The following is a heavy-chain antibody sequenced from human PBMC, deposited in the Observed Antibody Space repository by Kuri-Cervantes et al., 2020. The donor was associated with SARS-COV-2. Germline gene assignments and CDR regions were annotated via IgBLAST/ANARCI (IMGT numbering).Heavy chain of an antibody. Sequence: LRLSCAVSGASISSGGYYWSWIRQHPGKGLEWIGYIYYSGNTYYNPSRKSRVTISVDTSKNQFSLKLSSVTAADTAVYYCARVITDVTTVYFDYWGQGTLVTVSS. J-gene: IGHJ4*02. CDR1: GASISSGGYY. CDR2: IYYSGNT. D-gene: IGHD4-11*01. V-gene: IGHV4-31*11. CDR3: ARVITDVTTVYFDY.